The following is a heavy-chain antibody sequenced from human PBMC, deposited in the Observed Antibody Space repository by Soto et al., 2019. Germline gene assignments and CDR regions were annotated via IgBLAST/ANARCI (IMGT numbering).Heavy chain of an antibody. CDR3: ATGVVWIGYFTVDS. J-gene: IGHJ4*02. Sequence: SVNVSCKSSGGSFGNSSINWVRQTPGQGLECLGGFIPVYRTLNYAQKFQGRVTITADESTGTAYMTLSSLASDDTAVYYCATGVVWIGYFTVDSWGQGTRVTVSS. CDR1: GGSFGNSS. CDR2: FIPVYRTL. D-gene: IGHD3-3*01. V-gene: IGHV1-69*13.